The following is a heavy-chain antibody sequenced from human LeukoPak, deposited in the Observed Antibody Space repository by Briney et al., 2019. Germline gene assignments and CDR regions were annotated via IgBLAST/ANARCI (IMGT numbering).Heavy chain of an antibody. V-gene: IGHV4-34*01. CDR3: ARGNDYSNYDVGYYFDY. CDR2: INHSGST. D-gene: IGHD4-11*01. J-gene: IGHJ4*02. CDR1: GGSFSGYY. Sequence: SETLSLTCAVYGGSFSGYYWSWIRQPPGKGLEWIGEINHSGSTNYNPSLKSRVTISVDTSKNQFSLKLSSVTAADTAVYYCARGNDYSNYDVGYYFDYWGQGTLVTVSS.